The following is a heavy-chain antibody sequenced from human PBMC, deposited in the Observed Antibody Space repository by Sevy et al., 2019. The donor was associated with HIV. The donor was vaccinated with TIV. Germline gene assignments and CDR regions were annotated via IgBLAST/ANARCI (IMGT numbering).Heavy chain of an antibody. D-gene: IGHD3-16*01. CDR2: IWYDGSNV. V-gene: IGHV3-33*01. J-gene: IGHJ6*02. CDR1: GFMISTYG. CDR3: ERDDRVAGGLRSYFNYGIDF. Sequence: GGSLRLSCAGSGFMISTYGMHWVRQAPGRGLEWVAVIWYDGSNVNYGDSVKGRFIISRDNSKNTVFLDMNSLRDEDSAGYCGERDDRVAGGLRSYFNYGIDFWGQGTTVTVSS.